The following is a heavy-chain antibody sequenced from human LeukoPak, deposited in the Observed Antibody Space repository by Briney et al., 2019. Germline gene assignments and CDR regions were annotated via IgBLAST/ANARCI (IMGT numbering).Heavy chain of an antibody. Sequence: GASVKVSCEASGYNFNAYAVSWVRQAPGQGLEWMGWISASSGNTKLAQRLQGRVTMTTDTSTSTAYMELRSLRSDDTAVYYCARGFRVVAATISYLHYCMDVWGKGTTVTVSS. V-gene: IGHV1-18*01. J-gene: IGHJ6*03. CDR2: ISASSGNT. CDR3: ARGFRVVAATISYLHYCMDV. D-gene: IGHD2-15*01. CDR1: GYNFNAYA.